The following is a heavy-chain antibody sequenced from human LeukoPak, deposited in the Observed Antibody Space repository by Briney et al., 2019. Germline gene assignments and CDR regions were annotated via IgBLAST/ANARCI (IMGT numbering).Heavy chain of an antibody. CDR1: GGSLSGYY. D-gene: IGHD5-12*01. J-gene: IGHJ4*02. CDR3: ARVGKRGYDYDDY. Sequence: RPSETLSLTCAVYGGSLSGYYWSWIRQPPGKGLEWIGEINHSGSTNYNPSLKSRVTISVDTSKNQFSLKLSSVTAADTAVYYCARVGKRGYDYDDYWGQGTLVTVSS. V-gene: IGHV4-34*01. CDR2: INHSGST.